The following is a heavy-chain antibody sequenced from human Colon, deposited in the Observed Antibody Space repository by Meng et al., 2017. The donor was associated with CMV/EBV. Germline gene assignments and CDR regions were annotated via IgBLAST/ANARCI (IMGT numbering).Heavy chain of an antibody. CDR2: INQDGSET. CDR1: GMTLSSYW. Sequence: GESLKISCAASGMTLSSYWMTWVRQAPGKGLEWVANINQDGSETSYVDSVKGRFTISRDNAKNSLYLQMNNLRAEDTAVYYCARGQLWLDSWGQGTLVTVSS. D-gene: IGHD3-10*01. CDR3: ARGQLWLDS. J-gene: IGHJ5*01. V-gene: IGHV3-7*04.